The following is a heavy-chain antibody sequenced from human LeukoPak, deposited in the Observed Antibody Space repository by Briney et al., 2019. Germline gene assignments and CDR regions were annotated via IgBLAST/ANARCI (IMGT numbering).Heavy chain of an antibody. V-gene: IGHV4-39*01. Sequence: SETLSLTCTVSGVSITSRSYYWGWIRQPPGKGLEWIESLYYSGSTYYNPSLRSRVTISVDTSKNQFSLRLTSVTAADTAVYYCARHAPSYDYYGSGGYYMDVWGTGTTVTISS. J-gene: IGHJ6*03. CDR1: GVSITSRSYY. CDR2: LYYSGST. D-gene: IGHD3-10*01. CDR3: ARHAPSYDYYGSGGYYMDV.